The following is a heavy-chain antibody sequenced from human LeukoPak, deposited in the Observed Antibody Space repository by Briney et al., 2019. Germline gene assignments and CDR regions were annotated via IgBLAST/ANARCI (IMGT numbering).Heavy chain of an antibody. Sequence: GGSLRLSRAASGFRFSDYYMSWIRQAPGKGLEWISYISSPGTTIYYVDSVKGRFTISRDNAKNSLSLQMDSLRAEDTAVYYCATAVTRRRLEWNFDLWGRGTLVTVSS. CDR1: GFRFSDYY. V-gene: IGHV3-11*04. CDR3: ATAVTRRRLEWNFDL. J-gene: IGHJ2*01. D-gene: IGHD4-17*01. CDR2: ISSPGTTI.